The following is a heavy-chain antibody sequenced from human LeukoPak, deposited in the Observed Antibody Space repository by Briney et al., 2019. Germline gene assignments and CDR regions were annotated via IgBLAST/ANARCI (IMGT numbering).Heavy chain of an antibody. CDR3: AKDSQPDRKINFDY. CDR1: GFTFSSYA. Sequence: GGSLRLSCAASGFTFSSYAMSWVRRAPGKGLEWVSAISGSGGSTYYADSVKGRFTISRDNSKNTLYLQMNSLRAEDTAIYYCAKDSQPDRKINFDYWGQGTLVTVSS. D-gene: IGHD5-24*01. V-gene: IGHV3-23*01. J-gene: IGHJ4*02. CDR2: ISGSGGST.